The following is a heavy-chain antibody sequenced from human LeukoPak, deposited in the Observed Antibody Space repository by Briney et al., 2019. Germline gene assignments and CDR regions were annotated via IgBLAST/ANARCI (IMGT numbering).Heavy chain of an antibody. V-gene: IGHV3-23*01. CDR1: GFTFSSYA. CDR3: VAPPFGYYYDSSGDEGSYYFDY. J-gene: IGHJ4*02. CDR2: ISGSGGST. D-gene: IGHD3-22*01. Sequence: PGGSLRLSCAASGFTFSSYAMSWVRQAPGKGLEWVSAISGSGGSTYYADSVKGRFTISRDNSKNTLYLQMNSLRAEDTAVYYCVAPPFGYYYDSSGDEGSYYFDYWGQGTLVTVSS.